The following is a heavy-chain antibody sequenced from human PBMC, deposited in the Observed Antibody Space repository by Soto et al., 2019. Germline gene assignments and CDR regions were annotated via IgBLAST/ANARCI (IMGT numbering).Heavy chain of an antibody. J-gene: IGHJ6*02. V-gene: IGHV3-30*18. D-gene: IGHD2-21*01. Sequence: LRLPCAASGFTFSSYGMHWVRRAPGKGLEWVAVISYDGGNKYYADSVKGRFTISRDNSKNTLYLQMNSLRAEDTAVYYCAKDVVATHYYYYYGMDVWGQGTTVTVSS. CDR3: AKDVVATHYYYYYGMDV. CDR2: ISYDGGNK. CDR1: GFTFSSYG.